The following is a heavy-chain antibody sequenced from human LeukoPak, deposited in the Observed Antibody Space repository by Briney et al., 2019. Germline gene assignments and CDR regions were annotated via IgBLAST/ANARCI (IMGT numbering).Heavy chain of an antibody. V-gene: IGHV3-21*01. CDR1: GFTFSSYS. Sequence: GGSLRLSCAASGFTFSSYSMNWVRQAPGKGLEWFSSIRSSSSYIYYADSVKGRFTISRDNAKNSLYLQMNSLRAEDTAVYYCARDAQRLVVPATNWFDPWGQGTLVIVSS. CDR3: ARDAQRLVVPATNWFDP. J-gene: IGHJ5*02. D-gene: IGHD2-2*01. CDR2: IRSSSSYI.